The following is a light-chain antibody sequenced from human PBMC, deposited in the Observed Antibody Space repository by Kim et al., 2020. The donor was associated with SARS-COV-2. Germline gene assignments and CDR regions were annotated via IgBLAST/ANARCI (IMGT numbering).Light chain of an antibody. CDR1: QAIRNE. CDR2: AAS. CDR3: LQDSRYPRT. J-gene: IGKJ1*01. Sequence: ASTGDRVTITCRASQAIRNELGWYQQRPGKAPKVLIYAASTLQSGVSTRFSGSGSGTDFTLTISSLQPEDFATYYCLQDSRYPRTFGQGTKVDIK. V-gene: IGKV1-6*01.